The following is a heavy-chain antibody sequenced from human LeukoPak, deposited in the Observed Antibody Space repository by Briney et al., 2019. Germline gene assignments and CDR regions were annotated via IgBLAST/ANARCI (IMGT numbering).Heavy chain of an antibody. V-gene: IGHV3-33*06. D-gene: IGHD1-26*01. CDR3: GKGNSGSYYDGFDM. CDR2: IWFDGSNV. J-gene: IGHJ3*02. Sequence: GGSLRLSCAASGLTFSSYVMHWARQAPGKGLEWVARIWFDGSNVFYADSVKGRFTISRDNSKNTLYLQMNGLRVEDTAVYYCGKGNSGSYYDGFDMWGQGTMVTVSS. CDR1: GLTFSSYV.